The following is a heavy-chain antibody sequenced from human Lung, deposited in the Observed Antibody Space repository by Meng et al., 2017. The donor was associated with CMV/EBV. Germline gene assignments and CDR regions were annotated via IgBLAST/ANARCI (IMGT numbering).Heavy chain of an antibody. CDR2: ISSDGSST. Sequence: GGSLRLXCAASGFTFSSYWMHWVRQAPGKGLVWVSRISSDGSSTIYADSVKGRFTISRDNAKNTLYLQMNSLRGEDTAVYYCARHRADYYFDYWVQGTLVTFPS. D-gene: IGHD2-21*02. CDR1: GFTFSSYW. V-gene: IGHV3-74*01. J-gene: IGHJ4*02. CDR3: ARHRADYYFDY.